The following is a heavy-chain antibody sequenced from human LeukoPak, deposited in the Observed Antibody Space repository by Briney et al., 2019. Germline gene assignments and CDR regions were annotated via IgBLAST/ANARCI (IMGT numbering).Heavy chain of an antibody. CDR3: AKDMDPFIRRHIVVVTAIHSLTHFDY. CDR2: IRYDGSNK. J-gene: IGHJ4*02. D-gene: IGHD2-21*02. V-gene: IGHV3-30*02. Sequence: GGSLRLSCAASGFTFSSYGMHWVRQAPGKGLEWVAFIRYDGSNKYYADSVKGRFTISRDNSKNTLYLQMNSLRAEDTAVYYCAKDMDPFIRRHIVVVTAIHSLTHFDYWGQGTLVTVSS. CDR1: GFTFSSYG.